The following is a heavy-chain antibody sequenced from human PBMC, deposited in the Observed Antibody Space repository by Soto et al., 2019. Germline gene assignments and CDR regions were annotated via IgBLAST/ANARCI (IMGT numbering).Heavy chain of an antibody. J-gene: IGHJ4*02. V-gene: IGHV4-34*01. CDR3: ASGGGEIDY. Sequence: PSETLSLTCAVYGGSFSGYYWSWIRQPPGKGLEWIGSIYYSGSTYYNPSLKSRVTISVDTSKNQFSLKLSSVTAADTAVYYCASGGGEIDYWGQGTLVPVS. CDR1: GGSFSGYY. D-gene: IGHD2-21*01. CDR2: IYYSGST.